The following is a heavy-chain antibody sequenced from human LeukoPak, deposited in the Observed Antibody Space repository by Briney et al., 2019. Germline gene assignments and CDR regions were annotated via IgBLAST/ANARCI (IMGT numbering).Heavy chain of an antibody. J-gene: IGHJ4*02. Sequence: GGSLRLSCAASGFTVSSNYMSWVRQAPGKGLEWVSVIYTDGTTHYADSVKGRFTISRDNSKNTLYLQMHSLRAEDTAVYYCARALYYYDSSGYYYYWGQGTLVTVSS. D-gene: IGHD3-22*01. V-gene: IGHV3-53*01. CDR3: ARALYYYDSSGYYYY. CDR1: GFTVSSNY. CDR2: IYTDGTT.